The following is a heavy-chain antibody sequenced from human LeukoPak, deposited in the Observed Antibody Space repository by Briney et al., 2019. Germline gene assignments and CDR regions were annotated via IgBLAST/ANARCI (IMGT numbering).Heavy chain of an antibody. Sequence: SETLSLTCTVSGGSISSYYWSWIRQPPGKGLEWIGYIYYSGSTNYNPSLKSRVTISVDTSKNQFSLKLSSVTAADTAVYYCASYGEYYYDSSGYYRLLDYWGQGTLVTVSS. V-gene: IGHV4-59*08. CDR2: IYYSGST. CDR3: ASYGEYYYDSSGYYRLLDY. J-gene: IGHJ4*02. CDR1: GGSISSYY. D-gene: IGHD3-22*01.